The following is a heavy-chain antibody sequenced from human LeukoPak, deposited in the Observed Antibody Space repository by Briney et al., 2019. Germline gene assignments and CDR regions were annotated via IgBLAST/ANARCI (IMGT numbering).Heavy chain of an antibody. V-gene: IGHV1-2*02. CDR1: GYTFTGYY. D-gene: IGHD3-10*01. Sequence: ASVKVSCKASGYTFTGYYMNWVRQAPVQGLEWMGWINPDSGGTNFAENFQGRVTMTRDTSISTAYMELSSLRSDDTAVYYCARGGDGSGSYYNAEGDYWGQGTLVTVSS. CDR2: INPDSGGT. J-gene: IGHJ4*02. CDR3: ARGGDGSGSYYNAEGDY.